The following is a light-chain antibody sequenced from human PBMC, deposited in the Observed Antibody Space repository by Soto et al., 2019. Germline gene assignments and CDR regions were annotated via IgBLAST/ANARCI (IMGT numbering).Light chain of an antibody. CDR1: QSISSW. Sequence: DIQMTQSPSSLSASVGDRLTVTCGASQSISSWLAWYQQKAGKAPKLLIYKASALESGVPSRFSGSGSGTEFTLTISSLEPEDFATYYCQHYNTYPWTFGQGTKVDIK. V-gene: IGKV1-5*03. CDR2: KAS. CDR3: QHYNTYPWT. J-gene: IGKJ1*01.